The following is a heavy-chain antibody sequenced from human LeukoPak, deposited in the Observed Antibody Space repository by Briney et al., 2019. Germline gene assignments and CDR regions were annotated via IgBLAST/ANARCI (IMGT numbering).Heavy chain of an antibody. J-gene: IGHJ6*04. D-gene: IGHD6-19*01. Sequence: GGSLRLSCAASGFTFSGYAMSWVRQAPGKGLELVSGISASGASTYYADSAMGRFTIFTENSNKTLSLQMNSLRAADATASFFARAVAVAVYCYMDVWGKRTTVTVSS. V-gene: IGHV3-23*01. CDR3: ARAVAVAVYCYMDV. CDR2: ISASGAST. CDR1: GFTFSGYA.